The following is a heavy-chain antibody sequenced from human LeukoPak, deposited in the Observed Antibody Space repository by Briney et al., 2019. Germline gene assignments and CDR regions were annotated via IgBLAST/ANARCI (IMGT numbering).Heavy chain of an antibody. J-gene: IGHJ4*02. CDR2: IHTSGST. Sequence: SETLSLTCTVSGGSISNYHWSWIRQPAGKGLEWIGQIHTSGSTNYNPPLKSRVTMSIDTPENQLSLTIRSVTAADTAVYYCARRDISSGWSFDYWGQGTLVRVFS. D-gene: IGHD6-19*01. CDR1: GGSISNYH. V-gene: IGHV4-4*07. CDR3: ARRDISSGWSFDY.